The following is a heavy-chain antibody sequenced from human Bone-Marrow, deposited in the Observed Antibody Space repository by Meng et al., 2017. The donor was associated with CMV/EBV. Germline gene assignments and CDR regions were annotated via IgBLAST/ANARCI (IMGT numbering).Heavy chain of an antibody. Sequence: WAASGFIFSNYGMDWVRQGPGRGLEWVAFIRYDGNSVKGRFTISRDNSKNTLYLQMTSLRAADTAVYYCAKDYFAFWSGYPNYGMDVWGQGTTVTVSS. CDR2: IRYDG. V-gene: IGHV3-30*02. CDR1: GFIFSNYG. D-gene: IGHD3-3*01. CDR3: AKDYFAFWSGYPNYGMDV. J-gene: IGHJ6*02.